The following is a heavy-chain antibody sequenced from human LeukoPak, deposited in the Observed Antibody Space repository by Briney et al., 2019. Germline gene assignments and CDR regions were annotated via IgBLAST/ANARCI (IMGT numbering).Heavy chain of an antibody. V-gene: IGHV1-8*01. CDR2: MNPNSGNT. J-gene: IGHJ5*02. CDR3: ARDPASSSWFDP. CDR1: GYTFTNYD. Sequence: GASVKVSCKASGYTFTNYDINWVRQAAGQGLEWMGWMNPNSGNTSYAQKFQGRVTMTRDTSISTAYMELSRLRSDDTAVYYCARDPASSSWFDPWGQGTLVTVSS. D-gene: IGHD6-13*01.